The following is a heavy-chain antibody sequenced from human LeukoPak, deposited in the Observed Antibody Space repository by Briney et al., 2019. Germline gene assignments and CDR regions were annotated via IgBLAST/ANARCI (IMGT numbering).Heavy chain of an antibody. Sequence: GGSLRLSCTASGFNFHEYAFHWVRQVPGKGLEWVSGVLSNSDHVGYADSVKGRFTISRDNAKNSLYLQMNSLRSDDTALYYCAKDCSGDSDTWGQGTLVTVSS. CDR2: VLSNSDHV. J-gene: IGHJ5*01. CDR1: GFNFHEYA. CDR3: AKDCSGDSDT. D-gene: IGHD4-17*01. V-gene: IGHV3-9*01.